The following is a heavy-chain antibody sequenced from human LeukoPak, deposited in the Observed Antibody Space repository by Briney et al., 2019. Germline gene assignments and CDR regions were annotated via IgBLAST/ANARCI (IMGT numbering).Heavy chain of an antibody. D-gene: IGHD2-21*02. J-gene: IGHJ6*02. V-gene: IGHV1-69*01. Sequence: GSSVKVSCKASGGTFGSYAISWVRQAPGQGLEWMGGIIPIFGTANYAQKFQGRVTITADESTSTAYMELSSLRSEDTAVYYCARDNRTTYCGGDCYSSPYYYYGMDVWGQGTTVTVSS. CDR3: ARDNRTTYCGGDCYSSPYYYYGMDV. CDR2: IIPIFGTA. CDR1: GGTFGSYA.